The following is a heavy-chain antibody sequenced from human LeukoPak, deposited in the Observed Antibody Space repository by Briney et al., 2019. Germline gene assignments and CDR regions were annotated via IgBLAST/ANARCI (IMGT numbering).Heavy chain of an antibody. CDR2: ISGSGGST. J-gene: IGHJ4*02. CDR3: AKLPLTGDYFDY. Sequence: GGSLRLSCAASGFTFSSYAMSWVRQAPGKGLEWVSAISGSGGSTYYADSVKGRFTISRDNSKNTLYLQMNSLRAGGTAVYYCAKLPLTGDYFDYWGQGTLVTVSS. CDR1: GFTFSSYA. D-gene: IGHD7-27*01. V-gene: IGHV3-23*01.